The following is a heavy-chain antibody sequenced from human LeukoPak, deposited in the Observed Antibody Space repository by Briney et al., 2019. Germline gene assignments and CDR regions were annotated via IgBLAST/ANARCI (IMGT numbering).Heavy chain of an antibody. V-gene: IGHV4-39*07. CDR3: ARVRYFDWLSNYYYGMDV. CDR1: GGSISSGDYY. D-gene: IGHD3-9*01. CDR2: IYYSGST. Sequence: SETLSLICTVSGGSISSGDYYWGWIRQPPGKGLEWIGSIYYSGSTYYNPSLKSRVTISVDTSKNQFSLKLSSVTAADTAAYYCARVRYFDWLSNYYYGMDVWGQGTTVTVSS. J-gene: IGHJ6*02.